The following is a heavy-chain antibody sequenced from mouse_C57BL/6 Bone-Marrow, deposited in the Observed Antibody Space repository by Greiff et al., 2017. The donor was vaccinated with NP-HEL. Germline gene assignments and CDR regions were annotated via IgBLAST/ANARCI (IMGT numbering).Heavy chain of an antibody. CDR2: IDPNSGGT. D-gene: IGHD1-1*01. CDR1: GYTFTSYW. Sequence: QVQLKQPGAELVKPGASVKLSCKASGYTFTSYWMHWVKQRPGRGLEWIGRIDPNSGGTKYNEKFKSKATLTVDKPSSTAYMQLSSLTSEDSAVYYCARWDYYGSGYDWYFDVWGTGTTVTVSS. V-gene: IGHV1-72*01. CDR3: ARWDYYGSGYDWYFDV. J-gene: IGHJ1*03.